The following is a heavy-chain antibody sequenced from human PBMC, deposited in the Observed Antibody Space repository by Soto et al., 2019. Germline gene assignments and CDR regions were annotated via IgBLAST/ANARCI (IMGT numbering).Heavy chain of an antibody. Sequence: PSETLSLTCTVSGGSTSSYYWSWIRQPPGKGLEWIGYIYYSGSTNYNPSLKSRVTISLDTSKNQFSLKLSSVTAADTAVYYCARDKHSSGFYVLDSWGQGTLVTVSS. V-gene: IGHV4-59*01. D-gene: IGHD3-22*01. CDR3: ARDKHSSGFYVLDS. J-gene: IGHJ4*02. CDR1: GGSTSSYY. CDR2: IYYSGST.